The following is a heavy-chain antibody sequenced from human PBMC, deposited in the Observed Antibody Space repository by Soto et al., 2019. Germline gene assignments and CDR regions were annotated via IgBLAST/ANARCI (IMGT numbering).Heavy chain of an antibody. J-gene: IGHJ4*02. CDR2: ISSSSSTI. Sequence: PGGSLRLSCAASGFTFSSYSMNWVRQAPGKGLEWVSYISSSSSTIYYADSVKGRFTISRDNAKNSLYPQMNSLRDEDTAVYYCARQIYDSDTGPNFQYYFDSWGQGTPVTVSS. D-gene: IGHD3-22*01. CDR1: GFTFSSYS. V-gene: IGHV3-48*02. CDR3: ARQIYDSDTGPNFQYYFDS.